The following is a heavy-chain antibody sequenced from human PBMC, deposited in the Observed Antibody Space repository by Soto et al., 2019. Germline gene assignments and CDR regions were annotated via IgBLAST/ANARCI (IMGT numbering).Heavy chain of an antibody. CDR1: GGSINNYY. CDR2: VYYSGTT. Sequence: VTLALTCTVSGGSINNYYWRWIRQSPGKGLEWIGYVYYSGTTNYNPTLKSRITILVDTSENQFSLKLTSVTAADTAVYYCARHTDDILTGNEALDIWGQGTVVTVSS. CDR3: ARHTDDILTGNEALDI. J-gene: IGHJ3*02. V-gene: IGHV4-59*08. D-gene: IGHD3-9*01.